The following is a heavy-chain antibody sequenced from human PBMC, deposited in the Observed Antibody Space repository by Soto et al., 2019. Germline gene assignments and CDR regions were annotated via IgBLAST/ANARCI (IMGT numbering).Heavy chain of an antibody. CDR1: GFTFSSYG. CDR2: ISYDGSNK. CDR3: AATWDGYSYGDGVYYFDY. Sequence: QVQLVESGGGVVQPGRSLRLSCAASGFTFSSYGMHWVRQAPGKGLVWVAVISYDGSNKYYADSVKGRFTISRDNSKNTLYLQMNSLRAEDTAVYYCAATWDGYSYGDGVYYFDYWGQGTLVTVSS. V-gene: IGHV3-30*03. J-gene: IGHJ4*02. D-gene: IGHD5-18*01.